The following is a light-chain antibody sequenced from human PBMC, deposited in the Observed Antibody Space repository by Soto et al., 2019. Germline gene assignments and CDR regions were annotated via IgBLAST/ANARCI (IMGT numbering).Light chain of an antibody. J-gene: IGLJ1*01. CDR1: SSDVGRYNY. CDR2: EVN. CDR3: SSYAGSSNV. V-gene: IGLV2-8*01. Sequence: QSALTQPASVSGSPGQSITISCTGASSDVGRYNYVSWYQLHPGKAPKPMIYEVNKRPSGVPDRFSGSKSGNTASLTVSGLQAEDEADYYCSSYAGSSNVFGTGTKVTVL.